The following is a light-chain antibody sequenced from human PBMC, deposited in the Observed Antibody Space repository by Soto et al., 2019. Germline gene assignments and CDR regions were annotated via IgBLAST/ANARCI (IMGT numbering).Light chain of an antibody. V-gene: IGKV3-15*01. CDR3: QQYDNWPWT. Sequence: EIVITQSPANLSVSPAPRATLSFWASQSISDTLAWYQQKPGQAPRLLIHGASTRAPGFPARFSGSGSGTDFTLTISSLQSEDFAVYYCQQYDNWPWTFGQGTKVDI. J-gene: IGKJ1*01. CDR2: GAS. CDR1: QSISDT.